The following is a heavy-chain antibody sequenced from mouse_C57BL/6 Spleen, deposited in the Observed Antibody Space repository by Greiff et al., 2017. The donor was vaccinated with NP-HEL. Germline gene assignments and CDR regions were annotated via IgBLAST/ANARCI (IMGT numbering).Heavy chain of an antibody. D-gene: IGHD2-10*01. V-gene: IGHV1-53*01. Sequence: VQLQQPGTELVKPGASVKLSCKASGYTFTSYWMHWVKQRPGQGLEWIGNINPSNGGTNYNEKFKSKATLTVDKSSSTAYMQLSSLTSEDSAVYYCARGGAYYGNPWYFDVWGTGTTVTVSS. J-gene: IGHJ1*03. CDR3: ARGGAYYGNPWYFDV. CDR2: INPSNGGT. CDR1: GYTFTSYW.